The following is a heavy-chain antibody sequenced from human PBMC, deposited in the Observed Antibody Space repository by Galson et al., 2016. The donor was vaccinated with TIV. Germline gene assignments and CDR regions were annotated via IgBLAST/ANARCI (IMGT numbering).Heavy chain of an antibody. Sequence: SLRLSCAASGFTFSSYAMTWVRQAPGKGLEWLSFINYGGSPKYDADSMKGRLTTSRDIAKNSIYLDMSSLRAGDTAVYYCARYSGRFYALDVWGQGTTVTVSS. V-gene: IGHV3-48*03. CDR2: INYGGSPK. CDR1: GFTFSSYA. J-gene: IGHJ6*02. D-gene: IGHD1-26*01. CDR3: ARYSGRFYALDV.